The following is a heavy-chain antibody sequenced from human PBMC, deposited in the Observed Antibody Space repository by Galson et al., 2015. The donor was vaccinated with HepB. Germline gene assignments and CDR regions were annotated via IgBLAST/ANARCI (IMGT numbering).Heavy chain of an antibody. V-gene: IGHV4-59*01. CDR3: ARMRRSAPGVFDY. D-gene: IGHD3-3*01. Sequence: ETLSLTCTVSGGSISSYYWSWIRQPPGKGLEWIGYIYYSGSTNYNPSLKSRVTISVDTSKNQFSLKLSSVTAADTAVYYCARMRRSAPGVFDYWGQGTLVTVSS. CDR2: IYYSGST. CDR1: GGSISSYY. J-gene: IGHJ4*02.